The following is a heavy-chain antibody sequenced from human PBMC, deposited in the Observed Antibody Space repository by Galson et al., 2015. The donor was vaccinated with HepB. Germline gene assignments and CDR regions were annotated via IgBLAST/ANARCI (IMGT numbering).Heavy chain of an antibody. V-gene: IGHV1-69*13. D-gene: IGHD3-22*01. CDR1: GGTFSSYA. CDR3: ARQYDSRGYYPY. CDR2: ITPIFGSA. J-gene: IGHJ4*02. Sequence: SVKVSCKASGGTFSSYAISWVRQAPGQGLEWMGGITPIFGSANYAQRFQGRVTITADESTSTTYMELRRLRSEDTAIYYCARQYDSRGYYPYWGQGTLVTVSS.